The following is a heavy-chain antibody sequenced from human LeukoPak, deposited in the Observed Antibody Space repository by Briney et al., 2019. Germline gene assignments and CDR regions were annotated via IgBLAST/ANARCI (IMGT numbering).Heavy chain of an antibody. D-gene: IGHD4-17*01. Sequence: SVKVSCKASGGTFSSYAISWVRQAPGQGLEWMGGIIPIFGTANYAQKFQGRVTITADESTSTAYMELSSLRSEDTAVYYCARERRLPTVTSPYYFDYWGQGTLVTVSS. CDR3: ARERRLPTVTSPYYFDY. J-gene: IGHJ4*02. CDR2: IIPIFGTA. CDR1: GGTFSSYA. V-gene: IGHV1-69*01.